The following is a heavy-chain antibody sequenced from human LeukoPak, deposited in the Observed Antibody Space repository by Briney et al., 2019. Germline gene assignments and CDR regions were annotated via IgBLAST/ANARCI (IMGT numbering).Heavy chain of an antibody. CDR3: ARAPPRRDGNNHRGHYFDY. Sequence: GGSLRLSCAASGFTFSSYWMSWVRQAPGKGLEWVANIKQDGSEKYVDSVKGRFTISRDNAKNSLYLQMNSLRVEETAVYYCARAPPRRDGNNHRGHYFDYWGQGSLVTVSS. V-gene: IGHV3-7*01. D-gene: IGHD5-24*01. J-gene: IGHJ4*02. CDR1: GFTFSSYW. CDR2: IKQDGSEK.